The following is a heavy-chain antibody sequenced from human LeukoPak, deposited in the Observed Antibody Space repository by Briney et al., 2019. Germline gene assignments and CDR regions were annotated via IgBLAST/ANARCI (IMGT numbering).Heavy chain of an antibody. V-gene: IGHV3-30*02. CDR3: AKRWLLLY. J-gene: IGHJ4*02. CDR2: IPYDGSSK. D-gene: IGHD3-22*01. Sequence: PGGSLRLSCTTSGFTFSNFGMHWVRQAPGKGLEWVTFIPYDGSSKYYADSVKGRLTISRDNSKNTLSLKMNSLRAQDPAVYYCAKRWLLLYWRQGALVTVPS. CDR1: GFTFSNFG.